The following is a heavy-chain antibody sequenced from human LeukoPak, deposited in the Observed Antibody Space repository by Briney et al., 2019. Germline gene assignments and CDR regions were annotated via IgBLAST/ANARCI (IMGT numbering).Heavy chain of an antibody. V-gene: IGHV4-59*01. CDR3: ARGGRSNWFDP. J-gene: IGHJ5*02. CDR2: IYYSGST. CDR1: GGSISSYY. D-gene: IGHD3-16*01. Sequence: PSETLSLTCTVSGGSISSYYWSWIRQPTGKGLEWIGYIYYSGSTKYNPSLKSRVTISVDTSKNQFSLKLSSVTAADTAVYYCARGGRSNWFDPWGQGTLVTVSS.